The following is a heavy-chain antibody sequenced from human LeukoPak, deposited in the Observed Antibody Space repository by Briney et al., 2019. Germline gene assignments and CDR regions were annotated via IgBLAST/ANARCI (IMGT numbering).Heavy chain of an antibody. Sequence: GGSLRLSCAASGFTFSNSWMSWVRQAPGKGLEWVANIKQDGREKHYVDSVKGRFTISRDNAKNSLYLQMNSLRAEDTAVFYCAIITRRLERPIGWGQGTLVTVSS. V-gene: IGHV3-7*01. CDR2: IKQDGREK. CDR3: AIITRRLERPIG. J-gene: IGHJ4*02. CDR1: GFTFSNSW. D-gene: IGHD1-1*01.